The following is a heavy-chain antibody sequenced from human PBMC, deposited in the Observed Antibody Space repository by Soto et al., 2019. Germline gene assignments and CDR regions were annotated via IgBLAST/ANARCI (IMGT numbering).Heavy chain of an antibody. V-gene: IGHV1-69*02. D-gene: IGHD2-2*01. J-gene: IGHJ4*02. CDR1: GGTFSSYT. CDR3: ATSTGYCSSTSCPLLPYYFDY. CDR2: IIPILGIA. Sequence: ASVKVSCKASGGTFSSYTISWVRQAPGQGLEWMGRIIPILGIANYAQKFQGRVTITADKSTSTAYMELSSLRSEDTAVYYCATSTGYCSSTSCPLLPYYFDYWGQGTLVTVSS.